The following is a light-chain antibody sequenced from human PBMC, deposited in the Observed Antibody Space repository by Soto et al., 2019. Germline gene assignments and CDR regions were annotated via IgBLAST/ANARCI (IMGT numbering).Light chain of an antibody. CDR3: QQYGSSPWT. CDR2: DAT. CDR1: QSVRSSY. V-gene: IGKV3-20*01. Sequence: EIVLTQSPGTLSLSPGERATLSCRASQSVRSSYLAWYQQNPGQPPRLLIYDATNRATGIPDRFSGSGSGTDFTLTISRLEAEDFAVYYCQQYGSSPWTFGQGTKVEIK. J-gene: IGKJ1*01.